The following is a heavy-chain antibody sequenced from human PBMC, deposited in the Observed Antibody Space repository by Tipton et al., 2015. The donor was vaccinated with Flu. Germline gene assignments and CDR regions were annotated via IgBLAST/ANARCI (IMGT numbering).Heavy chain of an antibody. CDR2: ISSSGSTT. V-gene: IGHV3-48*03. J-gene: IGHJ4*02. D-gene: IGHD7-27*01. CDR3: ASLTGDDY. CDR1: GFTFSSYE. Sequence: SLRLSCAASGFTFSSYEMNWVRQAPGKGLEWVSYISSSGSTTSYADSVKGRFTISRDNAKNSLFLQMNSLKAEDTAVYYCASLTGDDYWGQGTLVTVSS.